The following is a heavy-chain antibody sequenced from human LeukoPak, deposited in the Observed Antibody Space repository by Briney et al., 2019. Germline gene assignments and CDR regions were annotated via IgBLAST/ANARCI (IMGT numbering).Heavy chain of an antibody. J-gene: IGHJ4*02. Sequence: SETLSLTCTVSGGSISSGDYYWRWIRQPPGKGLEWIGYIYYSGSTYYNPSLKSRVTISVDTSKNQFSLKLRSVTAADTAVYYCAREDGYYLDYWGQGTLVTVSS. CDR3: AREDGYYLDY. V-gene: IGHV4-30-4*01. CDR2: IYYSGST. CDR1: GGSISSGDYY.